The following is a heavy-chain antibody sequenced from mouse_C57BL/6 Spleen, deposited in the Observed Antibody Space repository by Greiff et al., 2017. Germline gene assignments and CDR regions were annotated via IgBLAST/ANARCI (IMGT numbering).Heavy chain of an antibody. V-gene: IGHV1-42*01. CDR3: AREDYGSSTGFAY. J-gene: IGHJ3*01. CDR2: INPSTGGT. D-gene: IGHD1-1*01. CDR1: GYSFTGYY. Sequence: VQLKQSGPELVKPGASVKISCKASGYSFTGYYMNWVKQSPEKSLEWIGEINPSTGGTTYNQKFKAKATLTVDKSSSTAYMQLKSLTSEDSAVYYCAREDYGSSTGFAYWGQGTLVTVSA.